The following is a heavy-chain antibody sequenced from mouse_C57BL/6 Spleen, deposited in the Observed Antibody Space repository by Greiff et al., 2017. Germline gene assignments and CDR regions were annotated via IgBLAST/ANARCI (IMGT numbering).Heavy chain of an antibody. Sequence: VQVVESGAELVKPGASVKISCKASGYAFSSYWMNWVKQRPGKGLEWIGQIYPGDGDTNSNGKFKGKATLTADKSSSTAYMQLSSLTAEGSAVYFCVPTVVAFDDWGQGATLTVSS. D-gene: IGHD1-1*01. CDR2: IYPGDGDT. J-gene: IGHJ2*01. CDR3: VPTVVAFDD. CDR1: GYAFSSYW. V-gene: IGHV1-80*01.